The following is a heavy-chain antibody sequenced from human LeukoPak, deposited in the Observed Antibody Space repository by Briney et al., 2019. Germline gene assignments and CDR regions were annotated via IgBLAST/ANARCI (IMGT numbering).Heavy chain of an antibody. Sequence: ASVKVSCKASGGTFSSYAISWVRQAPGQGLEWMGGIIPIFGTANYAQKFQGRVTITADESTSTAYMELSSLRSEDTAVYYCTRLPLRSIAVGYYGMDVWGQGTTVTVSS. V-gene: IGHV1-69*13. CDR1: GGTFSSYA. D-gene: IGHD6-6*01. CDR2: IIPIFGTA. CDR3: TRLPLRSIAVGYYGMDV. J-gene: IGHJ6*02.